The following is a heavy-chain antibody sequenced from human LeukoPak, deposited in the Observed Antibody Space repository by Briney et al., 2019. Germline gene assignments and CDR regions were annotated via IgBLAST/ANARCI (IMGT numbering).Heavy chain of an antibody. V-gene: IGHV3-7*03. D-gene: IGHD5-12*01. CDR1: GFTFSTSW. CDR2: IKKDGSET. J-gene: IGHJ4*02. Sequence: GGSLRLSCAASGFTFSTSWMSWVRQVPGKGLEWVANIKKDGSETYYVDAVEGRFTISRDNAKTSLYLQMNSLRAEDTAMYYCARGRYSGTTHYFDYWGQGTLVTVSS. CDR3: ARGRYSGTTHYFDY.